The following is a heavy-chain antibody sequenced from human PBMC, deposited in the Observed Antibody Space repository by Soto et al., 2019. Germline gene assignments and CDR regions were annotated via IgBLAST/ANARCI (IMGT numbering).Heavy chain of an antibody. Sequence: PSETLSLTCTVSGGSVGSGSYYWSWIRQPPGKGLEWIGYIYYSGSTNYNPSLKSRVTISVDTSKNQFSLKLSSVTAADTAVYYCARDGGSSSWSPNWFDPWGQGALVTVSS. CDR3: ARDGGSSSWSPNWFDP. CDR1: GGSVGSGSYY. CDR2: IYYSGST. D-gene: IGHD6-13*01. J-gene: IGHJ5*02. V-gene: IGHV4-61*01.